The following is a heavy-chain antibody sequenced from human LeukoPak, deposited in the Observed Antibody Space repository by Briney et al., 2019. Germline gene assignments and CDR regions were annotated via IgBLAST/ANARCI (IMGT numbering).Heavy chain of an antibody. Sequence: SETLSLTCAVYGGSFSGYYWSWIRQPPGKGLEWIGEINHSGSTNYNPSLESRVTISVDTSKNQFSLKLSSVTAADTAVYYCARGSKLRYFDWLPQKGWFDPWGQGTLVTVSS. D-gene: IGHD3-9*01. V-gene: IGHV4-34*01. CDR3: ARGSKLRYFDWLPQKGWFDP. CDR2: INHSGST. CDR1: GGSFSGYY. J-gene: IGHJ5*02.